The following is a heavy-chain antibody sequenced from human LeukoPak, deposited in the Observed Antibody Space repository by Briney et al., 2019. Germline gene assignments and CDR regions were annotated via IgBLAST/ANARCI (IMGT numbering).Heavy chain of an antibody. J-gene: IGHJ4*02. Sequence: SETLSLTCTVSGGSISSSSYYWGWIRQPPGKRLEWIGSIYYSGSSYYTPSLKSRLTISVDTSKDQFSLKLTSVTAADTAVYYCAASGYSTRWYYYDFWGQGTLVTVSS. V-gene: IGHV4-39*01. D-gene: IGHD2-8*01. CDR1: GGSISSSSYY. CDR2: IYYSGSS. CDR3: AASGYSTRWYYYDF.